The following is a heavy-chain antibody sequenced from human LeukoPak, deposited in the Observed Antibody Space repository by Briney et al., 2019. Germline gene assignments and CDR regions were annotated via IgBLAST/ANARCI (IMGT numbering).Heavy chain of an antibody. D-gene: IGHD4-17*01. J-gene: IGHJ5*02. CDR3: TRDTGTTGEVKFDP. CDR2: IYYSGST. V-gene: IGHV4-59*01. Sequence: SETLSLTCTVSGVSISSYYWSWIRQPPGKGLEWIGYIYYSGSTNYKPSLKSRVTISVDTSKNQFSLKLSSVTAADTAVYYCTRDTGTTGEVKFDPWGQGTLVTVSS. CDR1: GVSISSYY.